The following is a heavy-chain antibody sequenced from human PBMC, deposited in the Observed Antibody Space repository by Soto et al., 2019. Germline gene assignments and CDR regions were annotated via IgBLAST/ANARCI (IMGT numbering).Heavy chain of an antibody. D-gene: IGHD3-10*01. CDR1: GFTFSSNA. J-gene: IGHJ4*02. CDR2: ISGSGGTT. Sequence: EVQLLESGGGLVQPGGSLRISCIGSGFTFSSNAMSWVRQAPGKGLEWVSAISGSGGTTYYADSVKGRFAVSSDNSNNTQYLQMNSLRAEDTAVYYCAKQRAGFGSGSDTYYFDYWGQGTLVTVSS. CDR3: AKQRAGFGSGSDTYYFDY. V-gene: IGHV3-23*01.